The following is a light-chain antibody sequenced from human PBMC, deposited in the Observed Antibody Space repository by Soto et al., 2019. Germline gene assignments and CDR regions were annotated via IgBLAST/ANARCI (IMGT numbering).Light chain of an antibody. Sequence: EIVLTQSPATLSLSPLEIATLSFMASQSVSSYLAWYQQKPGQAPRLLIYDASNRATGIPARFSGSGSGTDFTLTISSLEPEDFAVYYCQQRSNWPGLTFGGGTKVDIK. CDR1: QSVSSY. CDR3: QQRSNWPGLT. CDR2: DAS. V-gene: IGKV3-11*01. J-gene: IGKJ4*01.